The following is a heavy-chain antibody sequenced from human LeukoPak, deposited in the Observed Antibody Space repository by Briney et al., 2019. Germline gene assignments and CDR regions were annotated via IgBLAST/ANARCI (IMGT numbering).Heavy chain of an antibody. CDR3: ARDLVLRFLEWFPSPYYYYGMDV. CDR2: INTNTGNP. V-gene: IGHV7-4-1*02. Sequence: GASVKVSCKASGYTFTSYAMNWVRQARGQGLEWMGWINTNTGNPTYAQGFTGRFVFSLDTSVSTAYLQISSLKAEDTAVYYCARDLVLRFLEWFPSPYYYYGMDVWGQGTTVTVSS. J-gene: IGHJ6*02. D-gene: IGHD3-3*01. CDR1: GYTFTSYA.